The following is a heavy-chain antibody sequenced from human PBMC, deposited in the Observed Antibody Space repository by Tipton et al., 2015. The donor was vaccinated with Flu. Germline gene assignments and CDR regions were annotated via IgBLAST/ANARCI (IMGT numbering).Heavy chain of an antibody. J-gene: IGHJ4*02. CDR1: GFTFSSYS. CDR2: ISSSSSYI. CDR3: ARDSSGYYLFDY. D-gene: IGHD3-22*01. V-gene: IGHV3-21*01. Sequence: SLRLSCAASGFTFSSYSMNWVRQAPGKGLEWVSSISSSSSYIYYADSVKGRFTITRDNAKNSLYLQMNSLRAENTAVYYCARDSSGYYLFDYWSQGTLVTVSS.